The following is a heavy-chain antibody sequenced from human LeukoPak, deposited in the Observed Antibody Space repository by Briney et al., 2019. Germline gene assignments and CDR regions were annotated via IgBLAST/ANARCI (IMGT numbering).Heavy chain of an antibody. CDR3: VRDLMGSGATTAYLHH. CDR1: GFTFSDYS. J-gene: IGHJ1*01. Sequence: GGSLRLSCTASGFTFSDYSMNWVRQAPGKGLEWVSSISRRSRHVYYAGSVRGRFTISRDNAKNSLYLQMNSLRAEDMAVYFCVRDLMGSGATTAYLHHWGQGTLVTVSS. V-gene: IGHV3-21*01. D-gene: IGHD4/OR15-4a*01. CDR2: ISRRSRHV.